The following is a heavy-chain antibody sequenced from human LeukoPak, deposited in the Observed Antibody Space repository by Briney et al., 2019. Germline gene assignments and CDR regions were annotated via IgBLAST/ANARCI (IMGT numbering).Heavy chain of an antibody. V-gene: IGHV4-34*01. Sequence: SETLSLTCAVYGGSFSGYYWSWIRQPPGKGLEWIGEINHSGSTNYNPSLKSRVTISVDTSKNQFSLKLSSVTAADTAVYYCARLVYDILTGYYITWFDPWGQGTLVTVSS. CDR2: INHSGST. D-gene: IGHD3-9*01. J-gene: IGHJ5*02. CDR3: ARLVYDILTGYYITWFDP. CDR1: GGSFSGYY.